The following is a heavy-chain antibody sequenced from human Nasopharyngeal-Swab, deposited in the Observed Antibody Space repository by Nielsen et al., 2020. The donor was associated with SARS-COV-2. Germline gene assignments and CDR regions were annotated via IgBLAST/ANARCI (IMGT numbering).Heavy chain of an antibody. J-gene: IGHJ4*02. CDR1: GYTFTNHF. V-gene: IGHV1-46*01. D-gene: IGHD5-18*01. CDR2: INPSGGST. CDR3: ARGYSYGLAY. Sequence: SVKVSCKASGYTFTNHFMHWVRQAPGQGLEWMGMINPSGGSTGYAQNFQGRVTVTRDTSTSTVYMELSSLSSEETAVYYCARGYSYGLAYWGQGTLVTVSP.